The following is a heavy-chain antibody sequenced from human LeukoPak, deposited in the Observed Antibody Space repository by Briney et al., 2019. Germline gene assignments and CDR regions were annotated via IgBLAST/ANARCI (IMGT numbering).Heavy chain of an antibody. CDR3: ATSPGSTSPFDY. CDR2: INPNSGGT. CDR1: GGTFSSYA. J-gene: IGHJ4*02. V-gene: IGHV1-2*02. Sequence: ASVKVSCKASGGTFSSYAISWVRQAPGQGLEWMGWINPNSGGTNYAQKFQGRVTMTRDTSISTAYMELSRLRSDDTAVYYCATSPGSTSPFDYWGQGTLVTVSS. D-gene: IGHD6-6*01.